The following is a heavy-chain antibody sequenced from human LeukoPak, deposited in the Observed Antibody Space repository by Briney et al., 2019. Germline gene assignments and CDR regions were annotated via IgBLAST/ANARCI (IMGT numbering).Heavy chain of an antibody. CDR3: ARDPRCPARPDSYYFDY. CDR1: GFTFSSYA. V-gene: IGHV3-30-3*01. Sequence: GGSLRLSCAASGFTFSSYAMHWVRQAPGKGLEWVAVISYDGSNKYYADSVKGRFTISRDNSKNTLYLQMNSLRAEDTAVYYCARDPRCPARPDSYYFDYWGQGTLVTVSS. D-gene: IGHD1-1*01. CDR2: ISYDGSNK. J-gene: IGHJ4*02.